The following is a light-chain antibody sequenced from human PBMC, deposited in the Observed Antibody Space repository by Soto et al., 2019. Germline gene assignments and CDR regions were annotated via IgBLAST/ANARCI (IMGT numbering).Light chain of an antibody. Sequence: QSALTQPASVSGSPGQSITISCTGTRSDVGGYDFVSWYQQHPAKAPKLMIYDVTNRPSGVSNRFSGSKSGNTASLTISGLQAEDEADYYCSSYTSTRTVVFGGGTKLTVL. CDR1: RSDVGGYDF. J-gene: IGLJ2*01. CDR3: SSYTSTRTVV. V-gene: IGLV2-14*03. CDR2: DVT.